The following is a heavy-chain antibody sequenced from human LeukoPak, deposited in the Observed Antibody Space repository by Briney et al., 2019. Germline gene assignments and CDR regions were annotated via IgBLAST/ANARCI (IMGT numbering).Heavy chain of an antibody. CDR3: ANSLNIVVVPAAMRPGY. CDR2: ISGSGGST. J-gene: IGHJ4*02. D-gene: IGHD2-2*01. CDR1: GVTLSGDA. Sequence: GGSLRLSCAASGVTLSGDAMSWVRQAPGKGLEWVSGISGSGGSTYYADSVKGRFTISRDNSKNTLYLQMNSLRAEDTAVYYCANSLNIVVVPAAMRPGYWGQGTLVTVSS. V-gene: IGHV3-23*01.